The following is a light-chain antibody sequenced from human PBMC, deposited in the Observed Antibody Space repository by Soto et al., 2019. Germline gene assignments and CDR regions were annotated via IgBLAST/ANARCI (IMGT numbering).Light chain of an antibody. J-gene: IGKJ2*01. CDR2: GAS. CDR1: QSVSSN. Sequence: EIVMTQSPATLSVSPGERATLSCRASQSVSSNLAWYQQKPGQAPRLLIYGASTRATGIPARFSGSGSWTEFTLTISSLQSEDFAVYYCQQYNNWPPYNFGQGTKLEIK. V-gene: IGKV3-15*01. CDR3: QQYNNWPPYN.